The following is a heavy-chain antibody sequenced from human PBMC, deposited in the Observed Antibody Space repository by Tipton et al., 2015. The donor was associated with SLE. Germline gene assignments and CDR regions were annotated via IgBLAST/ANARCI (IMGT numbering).Heavy chain of an antibody. J-gene: IGHJ4*02. Sequence: TLSLTCNVSGGSISTGSYYWSWIRQPPGKGLEWIGYIYYSGSTNYNPSLKSRVTISVDTSKNQFSLKLSSVTAADTAVYYCAREGGSYTAFDYWGQGALVTVSS. D-gene: IGHD1-26*01. CDR3: AREGGSYTAFDY. CDR1: GGSISTGSYY. V-gene: IGHV4-61*01. CDR2: IYYSGST.